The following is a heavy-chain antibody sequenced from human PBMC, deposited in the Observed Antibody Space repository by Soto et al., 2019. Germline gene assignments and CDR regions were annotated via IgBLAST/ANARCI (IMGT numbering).Heavy chain of an antibody. CDR1: GGSISSVNYY. CDR3: ARDSTWAGTATDV. CDR2: ISYNGNT. J-gene: IGHJ6*02. V-gene: IGHV4-31*02. D-gene: IGHD6-19*01. Sequence: QVQLQESGPGLVKSSQTLSLTCTVSGGSISSVNYYWSWLRQHPGKGLEWIGYISYNGNTYYNPSLESRVTISVDTSKNQFFLRLKSVTSADTAVYYCARDSTWAGTATDVWGQGTTVTVSS.